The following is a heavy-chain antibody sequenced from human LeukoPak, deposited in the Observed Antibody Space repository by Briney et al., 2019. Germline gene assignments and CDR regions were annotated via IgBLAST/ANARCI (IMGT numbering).Heavy chain of an antibody. CDR3: AKGNWGSPFDS. CDR1: GFTFGAYS. CDR2: ISWNSGTI. J-gene: IGHJ4*02. D-gene: IGHD7-27*01. V-gene: IGHV3-9*01. Sequence: GGSLRPSCAASGFTFGAYSMHWVRQVPGKDLEWVSGISWNSGTIDYVDSVRGRFTISRDNAKSSLYLQMNSLRADDAALYYCAKGNWGSPFDSWGQGTLVAVSS.